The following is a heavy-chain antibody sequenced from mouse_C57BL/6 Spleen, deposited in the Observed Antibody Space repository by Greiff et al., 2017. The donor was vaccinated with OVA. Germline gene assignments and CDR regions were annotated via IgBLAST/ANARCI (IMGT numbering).Heavy chain of an antibody. Sequence: VQLQQPGAELVRPGSSVKLSCKASGYTFTSYWMHWVKQRPIQGLEWIGNIDPSDSETHYNQKFKDKATLTVDKSSSTAYMQLSSLTSEDSAVYYCARSDDPDGGFAYWGQGTLVTVSA. D-gene: IGHD2-3*01. CDR3: ARSDDPDGGFAY. CDR2: IDPSDSET. J-gene: IGHJ3*01. CDR1: GYTFTSYW. V-gene: IGHV1-52*01.